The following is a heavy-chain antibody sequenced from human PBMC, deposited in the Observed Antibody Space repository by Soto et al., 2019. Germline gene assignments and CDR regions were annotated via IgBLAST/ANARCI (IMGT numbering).Heavy chain of an antibody. Sequence: GGSLRLSCAASGFSFSDYYIHWIRRAPGKGLEWISYISGNGEIIQYADSARGRFTISRDNAENSVYLERDSLRAEDKDRYYSACDVDADFRTDFYYCGRRTLVTVSS. V-gene: IGHV3-11*01. J-gene: IGHJ4*02. D-gene: IGHD4-17*01. CDR1: GFSFSDYY. CDR3: ACDVDADFRTDFYY. CDR2: ISGNGEII.